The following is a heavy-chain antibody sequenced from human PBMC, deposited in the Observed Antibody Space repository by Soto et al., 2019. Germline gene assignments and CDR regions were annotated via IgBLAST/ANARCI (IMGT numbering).Heavy chain of an antibody. CDR2: IKSKTDGGTT. J-gene: IGHJ6*01. Sequence: PGVSLRLSCAASGFTFSNAWMNWVRQAPGKGLEWVGLIKSKTDGGTTDYAAPVKGRFTISRDDSKNTLYLQMNSLKTEDTAVYYCTTDNFGFLAWLSGHSYYGMDLWRQGNTATVS. V-gene: IGHV3-15*07. CDR3: TTDNFGFLAWLSGHSYYGMDL. CDR1: GFTFSNAW. D-gene: IGHD3-3*01.